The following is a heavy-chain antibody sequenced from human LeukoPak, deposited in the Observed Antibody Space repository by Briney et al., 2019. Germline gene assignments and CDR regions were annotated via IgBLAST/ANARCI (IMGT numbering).Heavy chain of an antibody. V-gene: IGHV3-30*02. D-gene: IGHD3-3*01. CDR2: IRYDGSNK. CDR3: AKDLYRPYYDFWVAFDY. J-gene: IGHJ4*02. Sequence: GGSLRLSCAASGFTFSSYGMHWVRQAPGKGLEWVAFIRYDGSNKYYADSVKGRFTISRDNSKNTLYLQMNSLRAEDTAVYCCAKDLYRPYYDFWVAFDYWGQGTLVTVSS. CDR1: GFTFSSYG.